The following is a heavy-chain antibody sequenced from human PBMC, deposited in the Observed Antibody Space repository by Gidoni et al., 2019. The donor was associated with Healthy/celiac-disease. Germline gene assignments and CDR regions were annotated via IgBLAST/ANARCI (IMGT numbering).Heavy chain of an antibody. J-gene: IGHJ5*02. V-gene: IGHV3-23*01. CDR2: ISGSGGRT. Sequence: EVQLLESGGGLVQPGGSLRLSCAASGFTFRTYAMSWVRQAPGKGLEWFSTISGSGGRTYYADSVKGRFTISRDNSKNTLCLQMNSLRAEDTAVYYCAKGTTPWEEFPNWFDPWGQGTLVTVSS. CDR3: AKGTTPWEEFPNWFDP. CDR1: GFTFRTYA. D-gene: IGHD1-26*01.